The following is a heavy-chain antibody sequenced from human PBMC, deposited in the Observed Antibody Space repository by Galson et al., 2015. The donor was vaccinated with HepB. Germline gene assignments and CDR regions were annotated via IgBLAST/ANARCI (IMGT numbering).Heavy chain of an antibody. J-gene: IGHJ4*02. D-gene: IGHD2-21*01. CDR1: GFNFNNYG. Sequence: SLRLSCASSGFNFNNYGMHWVRQAPGKGLEWVALIWYDGSEKYYADSVKGRFTISRDNAKNTLYLQVDGLRAEDTAMYYCARSYCGANFYLFHSFDYWGQGTLVTVSS. V-gene: IGHV3-33*01. CDR3: ARSYCGANFYLFHSFDY. CDR2: IWYDGSEK.